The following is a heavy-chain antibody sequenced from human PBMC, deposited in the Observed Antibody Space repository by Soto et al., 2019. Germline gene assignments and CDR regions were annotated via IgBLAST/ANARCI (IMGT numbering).Heavy chain of an antibody. Sequence: QVQLVESGGGVVQPGRSLRLSCAASGFTFSSYGTHWVRQAPGKGLEWVAVISYDGSNKYYADSVKGRFTISRDNSKNTLYLQMNGLRAEDTAVYYCAKEGGYYGSGSYSVGENYYGMDVWGQGTTVTVSS. CDR2: ISYDGSNK. J-gene: IGHJ6*02. CDR1: GFTFSSYG. V-gene: IGHV3-30*18. D-gene: IGHD3-10*01. CDR3: AKEGGYYGSGSYSVGENYYGMDV.